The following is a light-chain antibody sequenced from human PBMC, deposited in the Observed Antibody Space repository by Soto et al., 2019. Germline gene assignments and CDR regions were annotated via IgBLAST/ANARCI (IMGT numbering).Light chain of an antibody. J-gene: IGKJ2*01. CDR3: QQYSKWPDT. Sequence: EIVMTQSPATLSVSPGERATLSCRASQSISIHLAWYQQRPGQAPRLLIYAASTRATGIPARFGGSGSGTEXXXTISSXQSEDFAFYYCQQYSKWPDTFGQGTKLEIK. CDR2: AAS. CDR1: QSISIH. V-gene: IGKV3-15*01.